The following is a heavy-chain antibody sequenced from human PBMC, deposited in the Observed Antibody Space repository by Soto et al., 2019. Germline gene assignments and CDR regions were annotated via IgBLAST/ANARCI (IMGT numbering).Heavy chain of an antibody. V-gene: IGHV5-51*01. CDR1: GYSFTSYW. J-gene: IGHJ4*02. CDR3: ARHFRGYRYFGYYFDY. Sequence: GESLKISCKGSGYSFTSYWIGWVRQMPGKGLEWMGSIYPGDSDTRYSPSFQGQVTISADKSISTAYLQCSSLKASDTAMYYCARHFRGYRYFGYYFDYWGQGNLVTVSS. CDR2: IYPGDSDT. D-gene: IGHD5-18*01.